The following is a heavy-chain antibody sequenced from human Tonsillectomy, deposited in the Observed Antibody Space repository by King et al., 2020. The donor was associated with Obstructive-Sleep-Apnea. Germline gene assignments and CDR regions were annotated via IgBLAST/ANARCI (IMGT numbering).Heavy chain of an antibody. J-gene: IGHJ3*02. CDR2: ISGSGGFT. Sequence: EVQLVESGGGLVQPGGFLRLSCSASGFTFSSYAMSWVRQAPVKGLDWVSAISGSGGFTYYVDSVKGQFTISRDNSKNTLYLQMNSLRAEDTAVYYCAKGGYCSGGSCYGDAFDIWGQGTMVTVSS. CDR1: GFTFSSYA. CDR3: AKGGYCSGGSCYGDAFDI. V-gene: IGHV3-23*04. D-gene: IGHD2-15*01.